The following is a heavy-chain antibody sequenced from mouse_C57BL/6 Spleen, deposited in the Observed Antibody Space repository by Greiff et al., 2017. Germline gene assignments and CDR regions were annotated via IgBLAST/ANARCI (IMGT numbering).Heavy chain of an antibody. CDR3: ARSAYGSSPMDY. CDR1: GFNIKDYY. CDR2: IDPEDGET. V-gene: IGHV14-2*01. D-gene: IGHD1-1*01. J-gene: IGHJ4*01. Sequence: EVQLQQSGAELVKPGASVKLSCTASGFNIKDYYMHWVKQRTEQGLEWIGRIDPEDGETIYAPKFQGKATITADTSSNTAYLQLSSLTSEDTAVYYCARSAYGSSPMDYWGQGTSVTVSS.